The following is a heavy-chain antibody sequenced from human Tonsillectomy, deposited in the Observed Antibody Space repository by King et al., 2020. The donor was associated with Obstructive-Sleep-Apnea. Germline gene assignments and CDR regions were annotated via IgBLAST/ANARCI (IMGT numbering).Heavy chain of an antibody. CDR2: IYYSGST. CDR3: ARGPDLLDVDIVATIFDY. D-gene: IGHD5-12*01. V-gene: IGHV4-30-4*07. J-gene: IGHJ4*02. CDR1: GGSISSGGYS. Sequence: MQLQESGPGLVKPSQTLSLTCAVSGGSISSGGYSWSWIRQPPGKGLEWIGYIYYSGSTYYNPSLKSRVTISVDTSKNQFSLKLSSVTAADTAVYYCARGPDLLDVDIVATIFDYWGQGTLVTVSS.